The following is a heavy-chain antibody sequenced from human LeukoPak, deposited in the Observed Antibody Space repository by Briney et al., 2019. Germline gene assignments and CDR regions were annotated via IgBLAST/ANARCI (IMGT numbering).Heavy chain of an antibody. J-gene: IGHJ4*02. CDR1: GASISSSRLY. CDR2: VDYTGET. CDR3: ARDPLRDFDY. V-gene: IGHV4-39*07. Sequence: SETLSLTCSVSGASISSSRLYGGWVRQPPGKDLEWIASVDYTGETYYNPSLKSRVTISVDTSKNQFSLKLSAVTAADTAIYYCARDPLRDFDYWGQGTLVTVSS.